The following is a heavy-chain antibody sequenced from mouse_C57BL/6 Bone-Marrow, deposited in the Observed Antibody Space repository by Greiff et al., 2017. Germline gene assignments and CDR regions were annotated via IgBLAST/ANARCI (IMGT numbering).Heavy chain of an antibody. CDR1: GFTFSSYG. CDR2: ISSGGSYT. V-gene: IGHV5-6*01. Sequence: EVMLVESGGDLVKPGGSLKLSCAASGFTFSSYGMSWVRQTPETRLEWVATISSGGSYTYYPDSVKGRFTISRDNAKNTLYLQMSSLKSEDTAMYYCARTPAADWGQGTTLTVSS. D-gene: IGHD1-2*01. J-gene: IGHJ2*01. CDR3: ARTPAAD.